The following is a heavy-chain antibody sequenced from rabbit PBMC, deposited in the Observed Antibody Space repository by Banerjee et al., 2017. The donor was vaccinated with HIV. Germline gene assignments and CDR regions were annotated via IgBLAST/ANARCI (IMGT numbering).Heavy chain of an antibody. J-gene: IGHJ4*01. D-gene: IGHD6-1*01. CDR1: GFSFSSSYY. V-gene: IGHV1S40*01. Sequence: QSLEESGGGLVQPEGSLTLTCTASGFSFSSSYYMCWVRQAPGKGLEWIACIYVGSSGSIYYASWAKGRFTISKTSSTTVTLQMTSLTAADTATYFCARMGYAAYGYVGWGPGTLVTVS. CDR3: ARMGYAAYGYVG. CDR2: IYVGSSGSI.